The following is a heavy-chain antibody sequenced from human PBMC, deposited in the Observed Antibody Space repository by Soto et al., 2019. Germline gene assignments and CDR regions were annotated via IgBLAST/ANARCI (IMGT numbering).Heavy chain of an antibody. J-gene: IGHJ4*02. CDR3: ATQSTSYYGGSADEVAPLDN. CDR2: IHYSGRT. CDR1: GGSISSSSYY. Sequence: LETLSLTCTVSGGSISSSSYYWGLIRQPPWKGLEWIGTIHYSGRTYYNPSLKSRVTISLDTYENQFSLKLSAVTAADTAAYYCATQSTSYYGGSADEVAPLDNWGQGALDTVSS. D-gene: IGHD3-10*01. V-gene: IGHV4-39*01.